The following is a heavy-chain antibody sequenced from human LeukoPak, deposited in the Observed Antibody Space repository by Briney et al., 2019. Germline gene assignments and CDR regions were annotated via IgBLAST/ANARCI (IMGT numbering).Heavy chain of an antibody. Sequence: PGGSLRLSCAASGFTFSSYWMHWVRQAPGKGLVWVSRINSDGSSTSYADSVKGRFTISRDNAKNTLYLQMNSLRAEDTAAYYCARGERVDGMDVWGQGTTVTVSS. CDR2: INSDGSST. V-gene: IGHV3-74*01. J-gene: IGHJ6*02. D-gene: IGHD1-1*01. CDR3: ARGERVDGMDV. CDR1: GFTFSSYW.